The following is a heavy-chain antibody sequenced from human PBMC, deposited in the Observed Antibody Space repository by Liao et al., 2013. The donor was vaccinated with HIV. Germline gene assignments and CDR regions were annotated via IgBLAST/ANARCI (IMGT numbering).Heavy chain of an antibody. V-gene: IGHV4-34*01. CDR3: ARVVLRYFDWSRGGYDY. D-gene: IGHD3-9*01. Sequence: QVQLQQWGAGLLKPSETLSLTCAVYGGSFSGYYWSWIRQPPGKGLEWIGEINHSGSTNYNPSLKSRVTISVDTSKNQFSLKLRSVTAADTAVYYCARVVLRYFDWSRGGYDYWGQGTLVTVSS. CDR1: GGSFSGYY. CDR2: INHSGST. J-gene: IGHJ4*02.